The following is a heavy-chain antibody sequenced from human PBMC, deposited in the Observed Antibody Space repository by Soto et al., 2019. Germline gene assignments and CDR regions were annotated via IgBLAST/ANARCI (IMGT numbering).Heavy chain of an antibody. V-gene: IGHV4-31*03. D-gene: IGHD3-10*01. CDR1: GGSISSGGYY. CDR3: ARDVWFGELRGFDYYYYYMDV. Sequence: SETLSLTCTVSGGSISSGGYYWSWIRQHPGKGLEWIGYIYYSGSTYYNPSLKSRVIISVDTSKNQFSLKLSSVTAADTAVYYCARDVWFGELRGFDYYYYYMDVWGKGTTVTVSS. CDR2: IYYSGST. J-gene: IGHJ6*03.